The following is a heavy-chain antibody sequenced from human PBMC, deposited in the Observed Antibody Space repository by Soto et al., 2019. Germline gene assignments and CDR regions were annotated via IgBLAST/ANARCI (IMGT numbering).Heavy chain of an antibody. J-gene: IGHJ3*02. V-gene: IGHV3-30*18. CDR3: AKRPYYPDSSGYRDAFDS. D-gene: IGHD3-22*01. CDR1: GFTFRSYG. Sequence: QVPLVESGGGVVQPGRSLRLSCAASGFTFRSYGMHWVRQAPGKGLELVAVISYDGGNKYYADSVKGRFTISRDNSKNTLYLQMNCLRAEDTAVYYCAKRPYYPDSSGYRDAFDSWGQGTMVTLSS. CDR2: ISYDGGNK.